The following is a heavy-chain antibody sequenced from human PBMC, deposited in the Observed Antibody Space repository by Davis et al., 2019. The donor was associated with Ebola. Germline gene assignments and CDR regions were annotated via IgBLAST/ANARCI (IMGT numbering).Heavy chain of an antibody. V-gene: IGHV3-53*01. CDR3: TRGRGGSSWELY. CDR1: GSTVSSNY. D-gene: IGHD6-13*01. J-gene: IGHJ4*02. CDR2: IYSGGST. Sequence: GGSLRLSCAASGSTVSSNYMGWVRQAPGKGLEWVSVIYSGGSTYYADSVKGRFSISRDSSRNTLYLQMNSLRADDTATYYCTRGRGGSSWELYWGRGTLVAVSS.